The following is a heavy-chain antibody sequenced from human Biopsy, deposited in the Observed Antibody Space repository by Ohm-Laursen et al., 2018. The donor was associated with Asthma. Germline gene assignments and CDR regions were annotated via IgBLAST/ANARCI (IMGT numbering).Heavy chain of an antibody. CDR3: ARGDTGGWSQYYFDY. CDR2: ISSNGYNK. D-gene: IGHD2-8*02. J-gene: IGHJ4*02. Sequence: SLRLSCAAAGFTFRSYDMHWVRQAPGKGLEWVALISSNGYNKYYADSVKGRFTISRDYSKNTLYLQMHSLRAEDTAVYYCARGDTGGWSQYYFDYWGQGTLVTVSS. V-gene: IGHV3-30*14. CDR1: GFTFRSYD.